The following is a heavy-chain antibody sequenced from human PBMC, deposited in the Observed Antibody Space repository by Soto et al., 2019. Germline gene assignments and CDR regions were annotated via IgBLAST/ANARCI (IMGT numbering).Heavy chain of an antibody. D-gene: IGHD3-10*01. CDR1: GFTFSGYA. Sequence: EVQLVESGGGLVQPGGSLRLSCAASGFTFSGYAMHWARQAPGRGLEYVSAISTNGGSAYYANSVKGRFTISRDNSKNTLYRQMGSLRAEDMAVYYCARAPYYYGSAKYYFDYWGQGTLVTVSS. V-gene: IGHV3-64*01. J-gene: IGHJ4*02. CDR2: ISTNGGSA. CDR3: ARAPYYYGSAKYYFDY.